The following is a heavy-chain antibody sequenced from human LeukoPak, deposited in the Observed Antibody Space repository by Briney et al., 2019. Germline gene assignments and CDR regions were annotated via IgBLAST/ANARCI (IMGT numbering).Heavy chain of an antibody. J-gene: IGHJ5*02. Sequence: SETLSLTCAVYGGSFSGHYWSWIRQPPGKGLEWIGEINHSGSTNYNPSLKSRVTISVDTSKNQFSLKLSSVTAADTAVYYCARGNGYCSSTSCKGWFDPWGQGTLVTVSS. CDR1: GGSFSGHY. V-gene: IGHV4-34*01. D-gene: IGHD2-2*03. CDR3: ARGNGYCSSTSCKGWFDP. CDR2: INHSGST.